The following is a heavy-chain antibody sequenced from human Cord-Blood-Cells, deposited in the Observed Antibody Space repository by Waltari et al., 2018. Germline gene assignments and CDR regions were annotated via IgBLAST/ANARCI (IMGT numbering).Heavy chain of an antibody. CDR3: ARGSGYSSSWYVEYFQH. CDR2: IIPIFGTA. J-gene: IGHJ1*01. CDR1: GGTFSSYA. Sequence: QVQLVQSGAEVKKPGSSVKVYSTASGGTFSSYAISWVRQAPGQGLEWMGGIIPIFGTANYAQKFQGRVTITADESTSTAYMELSSLRSEDTAVYYCARGSGYSSSWYVEYFQHWGQGTLVTVSS. D-gene: IGHD6-13*01. V-gene: IGHV1-69*01.